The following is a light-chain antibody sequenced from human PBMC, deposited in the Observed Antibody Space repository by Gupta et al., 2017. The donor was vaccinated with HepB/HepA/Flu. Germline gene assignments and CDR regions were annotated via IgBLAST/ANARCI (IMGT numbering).Light chain of an antibody. CDR1: SSNIGTNT. CDR2: SNN. V-gene: IGLV1-44*01. Sequence: QSVLTQPPSASGTPGQRVTISCSGSSSNIGTNTVNWYQQPPGTAPKLLIYSNNLRPSGVPDRFSGSKSGTSASLAISGPQSEDEADYYCAAWDDNLNGVVFGGGTKLTVL. J-gene: IGLJ2*01. CDR3: AAWDDNLNGVV.